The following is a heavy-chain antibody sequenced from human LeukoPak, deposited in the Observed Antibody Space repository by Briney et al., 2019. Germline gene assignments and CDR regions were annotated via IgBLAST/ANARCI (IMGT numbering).Heavy chain of an antibody. D-gene: IGHD2-15*01. V-gene: IGHV4-59*08. CDR1: GGSMSGYY. CDR3: ARHLDSLGGFDI. Sequence: SETLSLTCTVSGGSMSGYYWGWIRQPPGKGLVWIGYIHYSGNTNYNPSLKSRVTISVDTSENQFSLKLRSVTAADTAVYNCARHLDSLGGFDIWGQGTMVTVSS. J-gene: IGHJ3*02. CDR2: IHYSGNT.